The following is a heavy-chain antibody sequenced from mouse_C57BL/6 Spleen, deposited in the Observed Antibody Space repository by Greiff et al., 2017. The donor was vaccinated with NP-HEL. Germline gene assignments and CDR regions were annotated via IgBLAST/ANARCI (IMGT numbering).Heavy chain of an antibody. CDR1: GYTFTDYN. J-gene: IGHJ1*03. CDR3: SRWDGIVRRGWYFDV. Sequence: EVQLQQSGPELVKPGASVKMSCKASGYTFTDYNMHWVKQSHGKSLEWIGYINPNNGGTSYNQKFKGTATLTVNKSSSTAYMELRSLKSEDSAVYYWSRWDGIVRRGWYFDVWGTGTTVTVSS. D-gene: IGHD2-14*01. CDR2: INPNNGGT. V-gene: IGHV1-22*01.